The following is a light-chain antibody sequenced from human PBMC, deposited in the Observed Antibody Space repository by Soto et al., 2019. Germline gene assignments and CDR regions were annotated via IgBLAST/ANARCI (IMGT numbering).Light chain of an antibody. CDR2: GAS. V-gene: IGKV3-20*01. J-gene: IGKJ1*01. Sequence: IVLTQSPGSLSLSPGERATLSCRASQSVSSTFFAWYQLTPGQAPRLLIYGASNRATGIPDRFSGSGSGTDFTLTISRLEPEDFAVYYCQQYASSVTFGQGTKVEIK. CDR1: QSVSSTF. CDR3: QQYASSVT.